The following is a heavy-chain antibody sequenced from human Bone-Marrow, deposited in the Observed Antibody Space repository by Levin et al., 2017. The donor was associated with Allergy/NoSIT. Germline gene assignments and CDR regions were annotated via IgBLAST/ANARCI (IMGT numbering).Heavy chain of an antibody. D-gene: IGHD2-2*01. CDR1: GFTVSSNY. CDR3: ARVLGYQLLFYYYGMDV. CDR2: IYSGGST. Sequence: GESLKISCAASGFTVSSNYMSWVRQAPGKGLEWVSVIYSGGSTYYADSVKGRFTISRDNSKNTLYLQMNSLRAEDTAVYYCARVLGYQLLFYYYGMDVWGQGTTVTVSS. V-gene: IGHV3-66*01. J-gene: IGHJ6*02.